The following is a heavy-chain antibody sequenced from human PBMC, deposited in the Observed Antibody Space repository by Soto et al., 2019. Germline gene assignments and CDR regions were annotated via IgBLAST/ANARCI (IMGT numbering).Heavy chain of an antibody. CDR1: GYMFTSYD. V-gene: IGHV1-8*01. Sequence: ASVKVSCKASGYMFTSYDLNWVRQASGQGLEWMGWTNPNTGDTGYAQKFQGRVTMTMDASTGTAYLELSSLRSGDTAVYYCTRGHDILTGWKFTLWGQGTLVTVSS. CDR3: TRGHDILTGWKFTL. CDR2: TNPNTGDT. J-gene: IGHJ4*02. D-gene: IGHD3-9*01.